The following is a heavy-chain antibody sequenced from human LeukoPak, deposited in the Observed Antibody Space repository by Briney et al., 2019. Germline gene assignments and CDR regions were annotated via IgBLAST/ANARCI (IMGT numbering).Heavy chain of an antibody. CDR1: GFTFDDYA. J-gene: IGHJ3*02. CDR3: ASSGFGGTTTEDAFDI. CDR2: INWNSGSI. V-gene: IGHV3-9*01. D-gene: IGHD1-1*01. Sequence: GRSLRLSCAASGFTFDDYAMHWVRQAPGKGLEWVSGINWNSGSIGYAYSVKGRFTISRDNAKNSLYLQMNSLRAEDTAVYYCASSGFGGTTTEDAFDIWGQGTMVTVSS.